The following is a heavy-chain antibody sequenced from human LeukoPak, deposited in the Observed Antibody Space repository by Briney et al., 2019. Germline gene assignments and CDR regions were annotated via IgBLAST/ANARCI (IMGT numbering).Heavy chain of an antibody. CDR2: ISSSSSYI. J-gene: IGHJ4*02. Sequence: PGGSLRLSCAASGFTFSSYSMNWVRQAPGKGLEWVSSISSSSSYIYYADSVKGRFTISRDNAKNSLYLQMNSLRAEDTAVYYCARDNSWTQVYFGYWGQGTLVTVSS. V-gene: IGHV3-21*01. CDR3: ARDNSWTQVYFGY. D-gene: IGHD6-13*01. CDR1: GFTFSSYS.